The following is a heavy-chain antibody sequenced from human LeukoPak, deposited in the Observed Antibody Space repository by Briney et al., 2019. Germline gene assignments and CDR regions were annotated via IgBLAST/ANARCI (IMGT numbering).Heavy chain of an antibody. CDR1: GSAFSRSA. CDR3: AKDTYDSSGYYTDY. V-gene: IGHV3-23*01. CDR2: ISGSGGNT. Sequence: PGGSLRLSCAASGSAFSRSAMSWVRQAPGKGLEWVSTISGSGGNTYYADSVKGRFTISRDNSKNTLYLQMNSLRAEDTAVYYCAKDTYDSSGYYTDYWGQGTLVTVSS. J-gene: IGHJ4*02. D-gene: IGHD3-22*01.